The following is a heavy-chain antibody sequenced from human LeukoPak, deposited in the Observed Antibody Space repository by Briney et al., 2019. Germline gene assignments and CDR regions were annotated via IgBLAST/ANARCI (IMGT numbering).Heavy chain of an antibody. V-gene: IGHV1-46*02. CDR3: GRQGTYSSAIGMGY. CDR2: INPSGGST. J-gene: IGHJ4*02. Sequence: ASVKVSCKASGYTFNNHYMYWVRQVPGQGLEWMGVINPSGGSTSYAQKFQGRVTMTRDTSTRTVYMEVNSLRSEDTAVYYCGRQGTYSSAIGMGYWGQGTLVTVSS. D-gene: IGHD6-19*01. CDR1: GYTFNNHY.